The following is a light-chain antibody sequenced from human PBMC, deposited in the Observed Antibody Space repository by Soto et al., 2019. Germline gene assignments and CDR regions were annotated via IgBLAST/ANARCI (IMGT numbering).Light chain of an antibody. CDR3: GTWDGALV. CDR2: DSN. V-gene: IGLV1-51*01. CDR1: SSDIGNNH. J-gene: IGLJ2*01. Sequence: QSVLTQPSSVSAAPGQKVTIACSGSSSDIGNNHVSWYQQLPGTAPKLLIYDSNRRPSGIPDRFSGSRSGTSATLGITGVQPGDEATYYCGTWDGALVFXGGTQMTVL.